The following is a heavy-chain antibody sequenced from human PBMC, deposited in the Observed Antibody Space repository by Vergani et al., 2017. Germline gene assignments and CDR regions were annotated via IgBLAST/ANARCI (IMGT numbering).Heavy chain of an antibody. CDR1: GFSLSTSGVG. V-gene: IGHV2-5*02. J-gene: IGHJ2*01. Sequence: QITLKESGPTLVKPTQTLTLTCTFSGFSLSTSGVGVGWIRQPPGKALEWLALIYWDDDKRYSPSLKSRLTITKDTSKNQVVLTMTNMDPVDTATYYCAHRRREDSSGWAYWYFDLGGRGTLVTVSS. CDR3: AHRRREDSSGWAYWYFDL. D-gene: IGHD6-19*01. CDR2: IYWDDDK.